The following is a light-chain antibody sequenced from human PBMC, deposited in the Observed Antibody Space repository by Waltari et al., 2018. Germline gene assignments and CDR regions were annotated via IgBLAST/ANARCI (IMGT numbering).Light chain of an antibody. CDR3: SSYTTTTTVI. Sequence: QSALTQPASVSGSPGQSITISCTGPSNYVGAFNYVYWYQHHPGKPPTLIIYDFTARPSGVSYRFTGSKSGDTASLTISGLQAEDEADYYCSSYTTTTTVIFGGGTKLTVL. CDR2: DFT. J-gene: IGLJ2*01. V-gene: IGLV2-14*03. CDR1: SNYVGAFNY.